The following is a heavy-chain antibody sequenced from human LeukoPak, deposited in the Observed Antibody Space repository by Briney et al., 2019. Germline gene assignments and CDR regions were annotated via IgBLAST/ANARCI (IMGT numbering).Heavy chain of an antibody. Sequence: GGSLRLSCAASGFTFSTCEMNWVRQAPGKGLEWISYISGNGITKYYADSVKGRFTISRDNAKNSLYLQMNSLRAEDTAVYYCAELGITMIGGVWGKGTTVTISS. D-gene: IGHD3-10*02. CDR1: GFTFSTCE. V-gene: IGHV3-48*03. J-gene: IGHJ6*04. CDR2: ISGNGITK. CDR3: AELGITMIGGV.